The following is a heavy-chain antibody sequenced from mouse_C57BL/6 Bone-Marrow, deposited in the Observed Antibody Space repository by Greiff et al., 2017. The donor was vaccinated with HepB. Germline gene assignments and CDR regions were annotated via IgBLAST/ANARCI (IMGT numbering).Heavy chain of an antibody. CDR2: ISYDGSN. Sequence: EVKLMESGPGLVKPSQSLSLTCSVTGYSITSGYYWNWIRQFPGNKLEWMGYISYDGSNNYNPSLKNRISITRDTSKNQFFLKLNSVTTEDTATYYCARWLHAMDYWGQGTSVTVSS. D-gene: IGHD2-2*01. CDR3: ARWLHAMDY. CDR1: GYSITSGYY. J-gene: IGHJ4*01. V-gene: IGHV3-6*01.